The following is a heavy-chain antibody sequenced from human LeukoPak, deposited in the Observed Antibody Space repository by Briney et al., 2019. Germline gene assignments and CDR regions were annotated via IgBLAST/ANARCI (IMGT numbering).Heavy chain of an antibody. J-gene: IGHJ3*02. CDR2: INPSGGST. Sequence: ASVKVSCKASGYTFTSYYMHWVRQAPGQGLEWMGIINPSGGSTSYAQKFQGRVTMTRDTSTSTVYMVLSSLRSEDTAVYYCASGGGITGTTGAFDIWGQGTMVTVSS. V-gene: IGHV1-46*01. CDR1: GYTFTSYY. D-gene: IGHD1-20*01. CDR3: ASGGGITGTTGAFDI.